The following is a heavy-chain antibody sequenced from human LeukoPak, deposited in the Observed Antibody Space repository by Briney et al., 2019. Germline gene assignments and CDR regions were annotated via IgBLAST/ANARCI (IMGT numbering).Heavy chain of an antibody. J-gene: IGHJ5*02. Sequence: GGSLRLSCAASGFTFSSYGMHWVRQAPGKGLEWVAVISYDGSNKYYADSVKGRFTISRDNSKNTLYLQMNSLRAEDTAVYYCAKDTLLRYCSSTSCPTNWFDPWGQGTLVTVSS. V-gene: IGHV3-30*18. CDR2: ISYDGSNK. CDR1: GFTFSSYG. CDR3: AKDTLLRYCSSTSCPTNWFDP. D-gene: IGHD2-2*01.